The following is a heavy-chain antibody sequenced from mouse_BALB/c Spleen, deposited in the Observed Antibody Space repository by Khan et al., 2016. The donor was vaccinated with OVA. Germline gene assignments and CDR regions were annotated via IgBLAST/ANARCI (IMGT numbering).Heavy chain of an antibody. V-gene: IGHV1-80*01. D-gene: IGHD1-1*01. Sequence: QVQLQQSGAELVRPGSSVKIACKAPGYAISSYWKNRVKQRPGQGREWRGQIYPGDGNTYYNGKFKGKATLTADKYSSTAFMQLNRIEPEDSADYFCAREVYYVSSWAWFAYWGQGTLVTVSA. CDR3: AREVYYVSSWAWFAY. J-gene: IGHJ3*01. CDR1: GYAISSYW. CDR2: IYPGDGNT.